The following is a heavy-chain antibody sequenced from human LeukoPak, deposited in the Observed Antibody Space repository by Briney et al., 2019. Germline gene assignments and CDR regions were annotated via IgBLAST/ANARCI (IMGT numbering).Heavy chain of an antibody. V-gene: IGHV1-18*01. D-gene: IGHD1-26*01. CDR3: ARDALPIVGATRWFDY. CDR1: GYTFTSYG. J-gene: IGHJ4*02. CDR2: ISAYNGNT. Sequence: ASVKVSCKASGYTFTSYGISWVRQAPGQGLEGMGWISAYNGNTNYAQKLQGRVTMTTDTSTSTAYMELRSLRSDDTAVYYCARDALPIVGATRWFDYWGQGTLVTVSS.